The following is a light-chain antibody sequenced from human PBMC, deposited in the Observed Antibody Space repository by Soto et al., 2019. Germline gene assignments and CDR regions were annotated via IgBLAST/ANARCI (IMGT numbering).Light chain of an antibody. Sequence: QSALTQPPSASGSPGQSVTISCTGTSSDVGGYNYVSWYQQYPGRAPKLMIYEVTKRPSGVSDRFSGSKSGNTASLTVSGVQAEDEADYYCGSYAERNTFYFVFGGGTKLTVL. CDR1: SSDVGGYNY. CDR2: EVT. V-gene: IGLV2-8*01. CDR3: GSYAERNTFYFV. J-gene: IGLJ3*02.